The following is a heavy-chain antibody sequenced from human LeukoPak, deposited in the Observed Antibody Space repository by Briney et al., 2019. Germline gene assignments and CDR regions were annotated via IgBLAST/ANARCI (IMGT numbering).Heavy chain of an antibody. J-gene: IGHJ6*02. CDR3: ARWRIVVAHYYYYGMDV. CDR2: ISSSGSTI. D-gene: IGHD3-22*01. CDR1: GFTFSSYA. Sequence: SGGSLRLSCAASGFTFSSYAMSWVRQAPGKGLEWVSYISSSGSTIYYADSVKGRFTISRDNAKNSLYLQMNSLRAEDTAVYYCARWRIVVAHYYYYGMDVWGQGTTVTVSS. V-gene: IGHV3-48*03.